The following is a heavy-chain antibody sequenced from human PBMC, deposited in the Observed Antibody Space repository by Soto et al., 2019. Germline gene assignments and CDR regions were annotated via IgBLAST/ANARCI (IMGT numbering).Heavy chain of an antibody. D-gene: IGHD6-13*01. V-gene: IGHV4-59*01. CDR1: GGSISSYY. Sequence: QVQLQESGPGLVKPSETLSLTCTVSGGSISSYYWSWIRQPPGKGLEWIGYIYYSGSTNYNPSLRSRVTISVDTSKNQFSLKLSSVTAADTAVYYCGRDRSSSWSFDYWGQGTLVTVSS. J-gene: IGHJ4*02. CDR2: IYYSGST. CDR3: GRDRSSSWSFDY.